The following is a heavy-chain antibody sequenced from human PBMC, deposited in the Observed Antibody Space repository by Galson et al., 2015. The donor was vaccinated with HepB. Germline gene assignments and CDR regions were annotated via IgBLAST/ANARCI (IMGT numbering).Heavy chain of an antibody. CDR1: GFTFSSYG. CDR2: ISYDGSNK. Sequence: SLRLSCAASGFTFSSYGMHWVRQAPGKGLEWVAVISYDGSNKYYADSVKGRFTISRDNSKNTLYLQMNSLRAEDTAVYYCAKDSSGWRGGNHFDPWGQGALVTVSS. J-gene: IGHJ5*02. V-gene: IGHV3-30*18. CDR3: AKDSSGWRGGNHFDP. D-gene: IGHD6-19*01.